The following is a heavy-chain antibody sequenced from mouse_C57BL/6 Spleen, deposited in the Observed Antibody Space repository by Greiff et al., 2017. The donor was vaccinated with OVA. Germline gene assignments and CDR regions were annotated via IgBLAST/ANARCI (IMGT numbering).Heavy chain of an antibody. D-gene: IGHD2-4*01. CDR2: ISSGGDYI. CDR1: GFTFSSYA. CDR3: TRFYYDYSWFAY. Sequence: EVQLQQSGEGLVKPGGSLKLSCAASGFTFSSYAMSWVRQTPEKRLEWVAYISSGGDYIYYADTVKGRFTISRDNARNTLYLQMSSLKSEDTAMYYCTRFYYDYSWFAYWGQGTLVTVSA. J-gene: IGHJ3*01. V-gene: IGHV5-9-1*02.